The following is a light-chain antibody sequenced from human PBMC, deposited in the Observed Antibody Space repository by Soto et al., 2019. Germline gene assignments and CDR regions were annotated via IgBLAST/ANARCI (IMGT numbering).Light chain of an antibody. CDR1: QTVSSN. CDR2: GAS. V-gene: IGKV3-15*01. J-gene: IGKJ3*01. CDR3: TTYSNWPYFT. Sequence: EIVVTQSPATLSVSPGERSTLSCRASQTVSSNLAWYQQKPGQAPRLLIYGASARATGVPARFRGSASGTEYTLTISSLQSEDFAVYYCTTYSNWPYFTSG.